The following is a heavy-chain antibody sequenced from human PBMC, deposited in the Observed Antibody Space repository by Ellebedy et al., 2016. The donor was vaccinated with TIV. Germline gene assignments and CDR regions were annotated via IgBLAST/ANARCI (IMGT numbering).Heavy chain of an antibody. CDR3: ARENWYNDY. Sequence: GESLKISCEVSVFAFENYAMSFVRQAPGKGLELVGNINQDGSEKCYGDSVKGRFTISRENAKNSVYLQMNSLRAEDTAVYYCARENWYNDYWGQGTLVTVSS. D-gene: IGHD1/OR15-1a*01. V-gene: IGHV3-7*04. CDR2: INQDGSEK. CDR1: VFAFENYA. J-gene: IGHJ4*02.